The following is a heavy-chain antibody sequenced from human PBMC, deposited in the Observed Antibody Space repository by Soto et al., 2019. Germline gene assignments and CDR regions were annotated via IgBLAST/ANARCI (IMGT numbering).Heavy chain of an antibody. D-gene: IGHD1-26*01. CDR2: ARHSGRT. CDR3: ARSEATGLDY. Sequence: VRQSPGKGLEWIGEARHSGRTNCNPSLKSRVTISVDKSKNHFSLKLSSVTAADTAVYYCARSEATGLDYWGQGTLVTVSS. V-gene: IGHV4-4*02. J-gene: IGHJ4*02.